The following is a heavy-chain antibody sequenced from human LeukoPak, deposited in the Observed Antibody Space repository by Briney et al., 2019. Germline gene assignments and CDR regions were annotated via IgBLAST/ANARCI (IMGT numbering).Heavy chain of an antibody. V-gene: IGHV1-69*05. CDR3: ASYYAGYGDYRGTPNAFDI. J-gene: IGHJ3*02. Sequence: SVKVSCKASGGTFSSYAISWVRQAPGQGLEWMGGIIPIFGTANYAQKFQGSVTLTTDESTSTAYMELSSLRSEDTAVYYCASYYAGYGDYRGTPNAFDIWGQGTMVTVSS. CDR1: GGTFSSYA. CDR2: IIPIFGTA. D-gene: IGHD4-17*01.